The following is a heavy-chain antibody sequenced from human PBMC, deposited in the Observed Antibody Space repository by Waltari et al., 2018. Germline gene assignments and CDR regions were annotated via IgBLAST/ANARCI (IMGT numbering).Heavy chain of an antibody. V-gene: IGHV4-61*02. Sequence: QVQLQESGPGLVKPSQTLSLTCTVSGGSINSDAHYWSWTRQPAGKGLEWIGRIYVGVSTYHSPSFKNRVTFSEDMSKNQFSLRLKSVTAADTAFYYCARESSLGVWGTFRHYYFDSWGQGILVTVSS. CDR2: IYVGVST. D-gene: IGHD3-16*02. CDR3: ARESSLGVWGTFRHYYFDS. J-gene: IGHJ4*02. CDR1: GGSINSDAHY.